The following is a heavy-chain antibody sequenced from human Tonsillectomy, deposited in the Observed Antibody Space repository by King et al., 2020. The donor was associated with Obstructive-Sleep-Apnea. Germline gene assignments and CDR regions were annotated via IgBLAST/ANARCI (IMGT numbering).Heavy chain of an antibody. Sequence: VQLVESGGGLVQPGGSLRLSCAASGFTFSSYAMSWVRQAPGKGLEWVSAISGSGGSTYYADSVKGRFTIPRDNSKNTLYLQMNSLIAEDTAVYYCAKDRNLEMATILDYWGQGTLVTVSS. CDR2: ISGSGGST. D-gene: IGHD5-24*01. CDR3: AKDRNLEMATILDY. CDR1: GFTFSSYA. J-gene: IGHJ4*02. V-gene: IGHV3-23*04.